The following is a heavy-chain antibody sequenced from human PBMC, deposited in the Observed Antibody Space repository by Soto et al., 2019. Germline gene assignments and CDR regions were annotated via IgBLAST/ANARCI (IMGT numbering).Heavy chain of an antibody. Sequence: SQTLSLTCAISGDSVSSSSAAWSWTRQSPSRGLEWLGRTYFRSNWYNDYAISVKSRIAFNADTSTNQFSLQLNSVTPEDTAVYYCARDGGSSGWIDFWGQGTLVTVSS. V-gene: IGHV6-1*01. CDR2: TYFRSNWYN. CDR3: ARDGGSSGWIDF. CDR1: GDSVSSSSAA. D-gene: IGHD6-19*01. J-gene: IGHJ4*02.